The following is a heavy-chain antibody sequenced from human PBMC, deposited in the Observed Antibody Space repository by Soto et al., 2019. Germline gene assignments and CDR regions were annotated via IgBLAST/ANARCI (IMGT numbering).Heavy chain of an antibody. V-gene: IGHV4-34*01. CDR3: AIATADDYVWSGYSYYGMDV. Sequence: PSETLSLTCAVYGGSFSGYYWSWIRQPPGKGLEWIGEINHSGSTNYNPSLKSRVTISVDTSKNQFSLKLSSVTAADTAVYYCAIATADDYVWSGYSYYGMDVWGQGTTVPVSS. J-gene: IGHJ6*02. CDR2: INHSGST. D-gene: IGHD3-3*01. CDR1: GGSFSGYY.